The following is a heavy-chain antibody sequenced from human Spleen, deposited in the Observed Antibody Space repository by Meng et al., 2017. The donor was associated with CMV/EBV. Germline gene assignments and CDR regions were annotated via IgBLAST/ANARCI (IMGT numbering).Heavy chain of an antibody. CDR2: IYTSGST. Sequence: QWPLQEPGPGLVKPSPTLSLTCTVSGGSISSGSYYWSWIRQPAGKGLEWIGRIYTSGSTNYNPSLKSRVTISVDTSKNQFSLKLSSVTAADTAVYYCAREEGYCSGGSCYLGGAWDYWGQGTLVTVSS. V-gene: IGHV4-61*02. CDR1: GGSISSGSYY. D-gene: IGHD2-15*01. J-gene: IGHJ4*02. CDR3: AREEGYCSGGSCYLGGAWDY.